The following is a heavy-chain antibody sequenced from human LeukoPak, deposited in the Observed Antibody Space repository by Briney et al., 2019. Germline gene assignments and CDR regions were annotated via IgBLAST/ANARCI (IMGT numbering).Heavy chain of an antibody. CDR2: IYPGDSDT. D-gene: IGHD2-15*01. CDR1: GYSLTSYW. Sequence: TGESLKISCKDSGYSLTSYWIAWVRQMPGNGLEWMGIIYPGDSDTRYSPSFQGQVTISADKSISTAYLQWSSLKASDTAMYYCARLTCSGGSCYSGFPPWFDPWGQGTLVTVSS. CDR3: ARLTCSGGSCYSGFPPWFDP. V-gene: IGHV5-51*01. J-gene: IGHJ5*02.